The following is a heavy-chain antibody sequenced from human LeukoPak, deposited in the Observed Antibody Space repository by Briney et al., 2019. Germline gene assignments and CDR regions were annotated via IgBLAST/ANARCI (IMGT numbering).Heavy chain of an antibody. CDR3: ARARTYYDSSGYYHTAIDY. J-gene: IGHJ4*02. D-gene: IGHD3-22*01. CDR2: INHSGST. V-gene: IGHV4-34*01. CDR1: GGSFSGYY. Sequence: SETLSLTCAVYGGSFSGYYWSWIRQPPGKGLEWIGEINHSGSTNYNPSLKSRVTISVDTSKNQFSLKLSSVTAADTAVYYCARARTYYDSSGYYHTAIDYWGQGTLVTVSS.